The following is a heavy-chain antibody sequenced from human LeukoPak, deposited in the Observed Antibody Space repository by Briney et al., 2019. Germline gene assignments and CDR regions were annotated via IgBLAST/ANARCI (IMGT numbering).Heavy chain of an antibody. Sequence: GGSLRLSCVASGFTFNSYNMNWVRQAPGKGLEWVSYISSDSSTIFYADSVKGRFTISRDNVRNSLFLQLNSLRDEDTAVYYCARDEDAFGGQGTLVTVSS. J-gene: IGHJ4*02. CDR3: ARDEDAF. CDR2: ISSDSSTI. CDR1: GFTFNSYN. V-gene: IGHV3-48*02.